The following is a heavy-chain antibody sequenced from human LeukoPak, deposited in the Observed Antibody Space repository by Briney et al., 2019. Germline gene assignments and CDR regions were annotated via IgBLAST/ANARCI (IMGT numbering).Heavy chain of an antibody. J-gene: IGHJ4*02. V-gene: IGHV3-30*18. CDR3: AKSHYYYDSSGYEEVPYDY. Sequence: GGSLRLSCAASGFTFSSYGMHWVRQAPGKGLEWVAVTSYDGSNKYYADSVKGRFTISRDNSKNTLYLQMNSLRAEDTAVYYCAKSHYYYDSSGYEEVPYDYWGQGTLVTVSS. CDR2: TSYDGSNK. CDR1: GFTFSSYG. D-gene: IGHD3-22*01.